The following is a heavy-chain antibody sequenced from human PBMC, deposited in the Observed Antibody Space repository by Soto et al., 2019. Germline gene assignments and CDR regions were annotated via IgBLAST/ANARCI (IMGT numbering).Heavy chain of an antibody. CDR3: ARLGRGYYYMDV. CDR2: IYYSGST. Sequence: QVQLQESGPGLVKPSETLSLTCTVSGGSISSYYWSWIRQPPGKGLEWIGYIYYSGSTNYNPSLKSRVTISVDTCKNQFSLKLSSVTAADTAVYYCARLGRGYYYMDVWGKGTTVTVSS. V-gene: IGHV4-59*08. J-gene: IGHJ6*03. D-gene: IGHD1-26*01. CDR1: GGSISSYY.